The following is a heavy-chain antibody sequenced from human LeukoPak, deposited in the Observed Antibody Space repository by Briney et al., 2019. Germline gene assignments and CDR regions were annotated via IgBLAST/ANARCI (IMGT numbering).Heavy chain of an antibody. CDR1: GGSISSYY. D-gene: IGHD2-15*01. Sequence: SETLSLTCSVSGGSISSYYWSWIRQPPGKGLEWIGYISYSGNTNYNPSLKSRVTISVGTSKNQFSLKLSSVTAADTAVYYCATRSTGVAATFDRWGQGALVTASS. V-gene: IGHV4-59*01. J-gene: IGHJ4*02. CDR2: ISYSGNT. CDR3: ATRSTGVAATFDR.